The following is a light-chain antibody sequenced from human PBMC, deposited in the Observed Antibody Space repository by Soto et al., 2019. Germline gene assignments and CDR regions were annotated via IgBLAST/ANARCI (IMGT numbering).Light chain of an antibody. V-gene: IGKV1-39*01. J-gene: IGKJ1*01. CDR1: QSVRSY. CDR3: QQTYSAPPWT. CDR2: TTT. Sequence: DIQMTQSPSSLAASVGDRVTITCRASQSVRSYLNWYQQKPGKAPDLLIYTTTSLQSEVPSRFSGSGSETHFTLTITSLQPEDFATYFCQQTYSAPPWTFGPGTKWIS.